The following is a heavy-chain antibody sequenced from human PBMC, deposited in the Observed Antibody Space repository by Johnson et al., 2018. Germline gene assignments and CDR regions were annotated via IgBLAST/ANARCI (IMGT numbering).Heavy chain of an antibody. Sequence: VQLVESGGGLVQPGGSLRLSCAVSGFTFRNYAMNWVRQTPEKGLEWVSVITGSGGHADYADSVKGRFTIARDNSKNTLYLQRKYLRAEDTAIYYCAKEQYSGGWTNCFDSWGQGTLSTVSS. CDR2: ITGSGGHA. V-gene: IGHV3-23*04. J-gene: IGHJ5*01. CDR1: GFTFRNYA. CDR3: AKEQYSGGWTNCFDS. D-gene: IGHD6-19*01.